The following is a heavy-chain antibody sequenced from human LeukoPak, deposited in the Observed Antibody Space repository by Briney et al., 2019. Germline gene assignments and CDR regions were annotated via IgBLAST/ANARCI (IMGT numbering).Heavy chain of an antibody. J-gene: IGHJ4*02. Sequence: GGSLRLSCAASGFSFNNYVMSWVRQAPGKGLEWVSAISGDGARTYYADSVKGRFTISRDNSKNTLDLQMNSLRAEDTAIYYCAKTVVVITFRFDSWGQGSLVTVSS. CDR2: ISGDGART. D-gene: IGHD2-21*01. CDR1: GFSFNNYV. V-gene: IGHV3-23*01. CDR3: AKTVVVITFRFDS.